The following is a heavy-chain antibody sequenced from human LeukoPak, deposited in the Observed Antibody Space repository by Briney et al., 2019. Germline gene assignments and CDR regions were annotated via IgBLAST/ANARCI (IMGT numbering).Heavy chain of an antibody. Sequence: ASVTVSFKTSGYTFPINGISWIRHPPGQGLEWMGWISTYSGNTNYAQNLQGRVTMTTDTSTSTAYMELRSLRSDDTAVFYCARDKNWALEYWGQGTLVSVSS. V-gene: IGHV1-18*01. CDR2: ISTYSGNT. CDR1: GYTFPING. CDR3: ARDKNWALEY. J-gene: IGHJ4*02. D-gene: IGHD7-27*01.